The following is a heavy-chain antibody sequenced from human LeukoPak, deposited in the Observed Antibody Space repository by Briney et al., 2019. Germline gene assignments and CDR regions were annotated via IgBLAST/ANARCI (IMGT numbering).Heavy chain of an antibody. CDR2: ISGSDGST. J-gene: IGHJ4*02. CDR3: ARYCTFRTCSGTKFDS. D-gene: IGHD1-1*01. Sequence: GGSLRLSCAASGFTFSSSAMSWVRLAPGKGLEWVSGISGSDGSTYYADSVKGRFTISRDNAKNSLYLQMNSLRAEDSAVYYCARYCTFRTCSGTKFDSWGQGTLVTVSS. CDR1: GFTFSSSA. V-gene: IGHV3-23*01.